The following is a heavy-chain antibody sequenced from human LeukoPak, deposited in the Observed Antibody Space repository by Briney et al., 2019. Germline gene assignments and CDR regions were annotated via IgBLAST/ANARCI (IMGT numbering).Heavy chain of an antibody. CDR3: AKAKLSGGWYFDY. CDR2: ISGSGGST. Sequence: PGASLRLSCAASGFTFSSYAMSWVRQAPGKGLEWVSAISGSGGSTYYADSVKGRFTISRDNSKNTLYPQMNSLRAEDTAVYYCAKAKLSGGWYFDYWGQGTLVTVSS. CDR1: GFTFSSYA. J-gene: IGHJ4*02. D-gene: IGHD2-15*01. V-gene: IGHV3-23*01.